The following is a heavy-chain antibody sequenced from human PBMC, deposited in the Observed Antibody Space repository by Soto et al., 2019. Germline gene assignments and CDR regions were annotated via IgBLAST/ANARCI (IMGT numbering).Heavy chain of an antibody. V-gene: IGHV4-34*01. CDR2: INHSGRV. CDR1: GGSFSGHS. Sequence: PSRTRSNTCAVCGGSFSGHSWTWIRQSPGKGLEWIGDINHSGRVNYSPSLKGRVTRSLDTSKNQFSLPLSAVTAADTAMYYCSTRSYDTNCYYRFHPSGQRTLV. D-gene: IGHD3-22*01. J-gene: IGHJ5*01. CDR3: STRSYDTNCYYRFHP.